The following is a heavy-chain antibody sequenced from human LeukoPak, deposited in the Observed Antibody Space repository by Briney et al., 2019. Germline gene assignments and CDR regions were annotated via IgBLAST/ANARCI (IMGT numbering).Heavy chain of an antibody. V-gene: IGHV3-21*01. Sequence: GGSLRLSCAASGFTFSSYSMNWVRQAPGKGLEWVSSISSSSYYIYYADSVKGRFTISRDNAKNSLYLQMNSLRAEDTAVYYCARGLYYDSSGYPNWGQGTLVTVSS. CDR2: ISSSSYYI. D-gene: IGHD3-22*01. CDR3: ARGLYYDSSGYPN. CDR1: GFTFSSYS. J-gene: IGHJ4*02.